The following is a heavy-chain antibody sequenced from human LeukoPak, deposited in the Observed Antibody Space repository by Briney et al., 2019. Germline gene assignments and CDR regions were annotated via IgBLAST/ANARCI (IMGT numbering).Heavy chain of an antibody. V-gene: IGHV3-9*01. Sequence: GRSLRLSCAASGFTFHHYAIHWVRQVPVKVLEWVSGISWNSAYIGYADSVKGRFTISRDNAKNSVYLQMNSLRAEDTALYYCAKDKAPLYSGYDWDLDFWGQGTMVTVSS. CDR1: GFTFHHYA. CDR3: AKDKAPLYSGYDWDLDF. D-gene: IGHD5-12*01. CDR2: ISWNSAYI. J-gene: IGHJ4*02.